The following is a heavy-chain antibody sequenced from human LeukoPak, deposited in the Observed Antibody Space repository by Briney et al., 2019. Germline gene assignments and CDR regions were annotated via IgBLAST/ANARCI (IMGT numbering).Heavy chain of an antibody. CDR2: IYTRGST. Sequence: SGTLSLTCTVSGGSINNYYWSWIRQPAGKGLEWIRRIYTRGSTNYNPSLKSRVTMSVDTSKNQLSLKLSSVTAADTAVYYCARGRYCSADICSGGDAFDIWGQGTMVSVSS. J-gene: IGHJ3*02. CDR1: GGSINNYY. V-gene: IGHV4-4*07. D-gene: IGHD2-15*01. CDR3: ARGRYCSADICSGGDAFDI.